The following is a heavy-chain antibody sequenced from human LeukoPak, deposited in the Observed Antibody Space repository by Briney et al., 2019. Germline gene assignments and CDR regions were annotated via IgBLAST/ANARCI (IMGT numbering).Heavy chain of an antibody. CDR1: GGSFSGYY. V-gene: IGHV4-34*01. CDR3: ARGYTFDM. J-gene: IGHJ3*02. Sequence: PSETLSLTCAVYGGSFSGYYWSWIRQPPGKGLEWIGEINHSGSTNYTPSLKSRVSVLLDTSKNQFSLKLKSVTAADTAVYYCARGYTFDMWGQGTIVTVSS. CDR2: INHSGST. D-gene: IGHD5-18*01.